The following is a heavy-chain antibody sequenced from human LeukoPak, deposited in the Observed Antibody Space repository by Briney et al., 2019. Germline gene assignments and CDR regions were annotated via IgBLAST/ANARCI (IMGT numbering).Heavy chain of an antibody. D-gene: IGHD3-10*01. V-gene: IGHV1-24*01. J-gene: IGHJ4*02. CDR2: FDPEDGET. Sequence: ASVKVSCKVSGYTLTEFSMHWVRQAPGNGLEWMGGFDPEDGETFYAQKFQGRVTMTRNTSISTAYMELSSLRSEDTAVYYCARTQSVRSRGVIPYYWGQGTLVTVSS. CDR3: ARTQSVRSRGVIPYY. CDR1: GYTLTEFS.